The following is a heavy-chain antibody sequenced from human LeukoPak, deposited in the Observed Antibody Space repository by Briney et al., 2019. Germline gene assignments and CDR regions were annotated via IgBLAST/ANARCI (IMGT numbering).Heavy chain of an antibody. CDR3: TTYYYGMDV. CDR2: IKSKTDGGTT. V-gene: IGHV3-15*01. CDR1: GFTFGDYA. J-gene: IGHJ6*02. Sequence: GGSLRLSCTASGFTFGDYAMSWVRQAPGKGLEWVGRIKSKTDGGTTDYAAPVKGRFTISRDDSKNTLYLQMNSLKTEDTAVYDCTTYYYGMDVWGQGTTVTVSS.